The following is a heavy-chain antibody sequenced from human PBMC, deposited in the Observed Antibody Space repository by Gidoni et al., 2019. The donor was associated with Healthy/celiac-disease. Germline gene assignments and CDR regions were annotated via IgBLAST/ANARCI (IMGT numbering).Heavy chain of an antibody. J-gene: IGHJ6*02. CDR1: GFTFSSYE. V-gene: IGHV3-48*03. Sequence: EVQLVESGGGLVQPGGSLRLSCAASGFTFSSYEMNWVRQAPGKGLEWVSYISSSGSTIYYADPVKGRFTISRDNAKNSLYLQMNSLRAEDTAVYYCARDLNLGYYYYYGMDVWGQGTTVTVSS. CDR2: ISSSGSTI. D-gene: IGHD3-10*01. CDR3: ARDLNLGYYYYYGMDV.